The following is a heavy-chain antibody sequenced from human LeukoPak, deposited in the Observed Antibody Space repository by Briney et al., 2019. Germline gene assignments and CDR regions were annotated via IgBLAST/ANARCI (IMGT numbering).Heavy chain of an antibody. CDR2: IYTSGST. D-gene: IGHD4-17*01. CDR3: ARELGYAVTSLDY. J-gene: IGHJ4*02. V-gene: IGHV4-61*02. Sequence: SQTLSLTCTVSGGSISSGSYYWSWIRQPAGKGLEWIGRIYTSGSTHYNPSLKSRVTISVDTSKNQFSLKLSSVTAADTAVYYSARELGYAVTSLDYWGQGTLVTVSS. CDR1: GGSISSGSYY.